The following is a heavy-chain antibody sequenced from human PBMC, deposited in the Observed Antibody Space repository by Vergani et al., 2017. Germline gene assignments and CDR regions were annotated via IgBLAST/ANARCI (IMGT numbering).Heavy chain of an antibody. V-gene: IGHV3-33*01. D-gene: IGHD4-17*01. J-gene: IGHJ3*01. Sequence: QVQLVESGGGVVQPGRSLRLSCAASGFTFSSYGMHWVRQAPGKGLEWVAVIWYDGSNKYYADSVKGRFTISRDNSKNTLYLQMNSLRAEDTAVYYCARSRVTTPFDALDVWGQGTMVTVSS. CDR1: GFTFSSYG. CDR2: IWYDGSNK. CDR3: ARSRVTTPFDALDV.